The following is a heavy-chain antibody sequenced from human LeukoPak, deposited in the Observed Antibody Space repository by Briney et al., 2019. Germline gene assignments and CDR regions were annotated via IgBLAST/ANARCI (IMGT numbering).Heavy chain of an antibody. CDR1: GGSISSSNW. D-gene: IGHD4-17*01. J-gene: IGHJ2*01. CDR3: ARHFHPAETTGGYFDL. CDR2: IYHSGST. V-gene: IGHV4-4*02. Sequence: SETLSLTCAVSGGSISSSNWWSWVRQPPGKGLEWIGEIYHSGSTNYNPSLKSRVTISVDKSKNQFSLKLSSVTAADTAMYYCARHFHPAETTGGYFDLWGRGTLVTVSA.